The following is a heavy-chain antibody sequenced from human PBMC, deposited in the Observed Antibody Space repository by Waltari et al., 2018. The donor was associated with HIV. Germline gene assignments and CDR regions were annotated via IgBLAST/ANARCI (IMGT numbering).Heavy chain of an antibody. CDR3: AKDMHDSSGYLFEY. J-gene: IGHJ4*02. D-gene: IGHD3-22*01. V-gene: IGHV3-30*18. Sequence: QVQLVESGGGVVQPGRSLRLSCAAPGFTFTSYGMHWVRQAPGKGWGWVAIISSDGSNKYYADSVKGRFTISRDNSKNTLYLQMNSLRAEDTAMYYCAKDMHDSSGYLFEYWGQGTLVTVSS. CDR2: ISSDGSNK. CDR1: GFTFTSYG.